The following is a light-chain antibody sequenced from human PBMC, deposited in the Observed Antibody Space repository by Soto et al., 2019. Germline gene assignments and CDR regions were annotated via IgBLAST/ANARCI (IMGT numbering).Light chain of an antibody. CDR2: AAS. CDR1: QTINSY. V-gene: IGKV1-39*01. Sequence: DIQMTQSPSSLSASVGDRVTITCRASQTINSYLNWYQQKPGKAPKRLIYAASNLQSGVPSRYSGSASGTDFTLTISSLQTEDFAAYYCQQSYTTPSITFGKGTRLEIK. J-gene: IGKJ5*01. CDR3: QQSYTTPSIT.